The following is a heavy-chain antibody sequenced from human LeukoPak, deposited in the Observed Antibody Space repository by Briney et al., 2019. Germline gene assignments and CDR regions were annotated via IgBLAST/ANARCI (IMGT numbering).Heavy chain of an antibody. D-gene: IGHD3-16*01. CDR1: GYSISSGYY. CDR3: ASYTDAFDI. CDR2: IYHSGST. J-gene: IGHJ3*02. V-gene: IGHV4-38-2*02. Sequence: SETLSLTCTVSGYSISSGYYWGWIRQPPGKGLEWIGSIYHSGSTYYNPSLKSRVTISVDTSKNQFSLNLSSVTAADTAVYYCASYTDAFDIWGQGTMVTVSS.